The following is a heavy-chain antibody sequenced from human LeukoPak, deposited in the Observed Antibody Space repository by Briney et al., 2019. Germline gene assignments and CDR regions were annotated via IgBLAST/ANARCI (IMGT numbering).Heavy chain of an antibody. CDR2: ISWNSGSI. D-gene: IGHD3-10*01. J-gene: IGHJ3*02. Sequence: GGSLRLSCAASGFTFDDYAMHWVRQAPGKGLERVSGISWNSGSIGYADSVKGRFTISRDNAKNSLYLQMNSLRVEDTALYYCAKGVRITMVRGAFDIWGQGTMVTVSS. CDR3: AKGVRITMVRGAFDI. V-gene: IGHV3-9*01. CDR1: GFTFDDYA.